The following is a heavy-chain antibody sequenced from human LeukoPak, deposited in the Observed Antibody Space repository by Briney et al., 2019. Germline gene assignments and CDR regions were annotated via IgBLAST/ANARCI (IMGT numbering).Heavy chain of an antibody. CDR1: GFTFSSYN. V-gene: IGHV3-30*04. D-gene: IGHD3-22*01. Sequence: GGSLRLSCAASGFTFSSYNMQRVRQAPGKGLEWVAVISYDGSNKYYADSVQGRFTISRDNSKSTLYLQMNSLRAEDTAMYYCARDLPYDTSVYIAQDWFDPWGQGTLVTVSS. CDR3: ARDLPYDTSVYIAQDWFDP. CDR2: ISYDGSNK. J-gene: IGHJ5*02.